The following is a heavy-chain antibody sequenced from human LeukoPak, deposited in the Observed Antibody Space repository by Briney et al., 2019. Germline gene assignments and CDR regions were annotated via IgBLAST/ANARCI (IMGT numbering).Heavy chain of an antibody. Sequence: ASVKVSCKASGYTFTSYYMHWVRRAPGQGLEWMGIINPSGGSTSYAQKFQGRVTMTRDTSTSTVYMELSSLRSEDTAVYYCARDRDIVSRSRSPSSVDYWGQGTLVTVSS. CDR3: ARDRDIVSRSRSPSSVDY. CDR2: INPSGGST. D-gene: IGHD5-12*01. J-gene: IGHJ4*02. V-gene: IGHV1-46*01. CDR1: GYTFTSYY.